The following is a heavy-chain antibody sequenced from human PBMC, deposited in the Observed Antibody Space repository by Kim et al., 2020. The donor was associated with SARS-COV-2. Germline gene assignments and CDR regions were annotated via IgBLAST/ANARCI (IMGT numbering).Heavy chain of an antibody. J-gene: IGHJ4*02. Sequence: GGSLRLSCAASGFTFSSYGMHWVRQAPGKGLEWVAVISYDGSNKYYADSVKGRFTISRDNSKNTLYLQMNSLRAEDTAVYYGAKELGRFGELASYYWGQRTLVTVSS. D-gene: IGHD3-10*01. CDR2: ISYDGSNK. V-gene: IGHV3-30*18. CDR1: GFTFSSYG. CDR3: AKELGRFGELASYY.